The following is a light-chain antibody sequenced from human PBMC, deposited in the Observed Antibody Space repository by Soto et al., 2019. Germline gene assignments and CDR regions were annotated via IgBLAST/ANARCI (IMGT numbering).Light chain of an antibody. CDR1: QSISSW. Sequence: DIQMTQSPSTLSASVGDRVTITCRASQSISSWLAWYQQKPGKAPKLLIYDASSLESGAPSRFSGSGSGTEFTLTLSSLQPDDFATYYCQQYNSYSPEVTFRQGTRLEIK. CDR2: DAS. CDR3: QQYNSYSPEVT. V-gene: IGKV1-5*01. J-gene: IGKJ5*01.